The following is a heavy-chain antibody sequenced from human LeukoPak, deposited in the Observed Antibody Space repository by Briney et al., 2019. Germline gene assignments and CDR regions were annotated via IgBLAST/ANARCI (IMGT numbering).Heavy chain of an antibody. V-gene: IGHV1-69*13. CDR2: IIPIFGTA. J-gene: IGHJ4*02. Sequence: PSASVKVSCKASGGTFSSFAISWVRQAPGQGLEWMGGIIPIFGTANYAQKFQGRVTITADESTSTAYMELSSLRSEDTAVYYCARVIWQWLGGPLDYWGQGTLVTVSS. D-gene: IGHD6-19*01. CDR3: ARVIWQWLGGPLDY. CDR1: GGTFSSFA.